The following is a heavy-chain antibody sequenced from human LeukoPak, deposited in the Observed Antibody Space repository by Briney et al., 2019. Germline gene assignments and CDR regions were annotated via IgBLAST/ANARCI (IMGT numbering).Heavy chain of an antibody. J-gene: IGHJ4*02. V-gene: IGHV3-23*01. Sequence: GGSLRLSCAASGFTFSSYAMSWVRQAPGKGLEWVSGISGSDDNTYYADSVKGRFTISRDNSKNTLYVQVNSLGTEDTAASYCAKGSYYDSSGSFYFDYWGQGTLVTVSS. CDR1: GFTFSSYA. D-gene: IGHD3-22*01. CDR2: ISGSDDNT. CDR3: AKGSYYDSSGSFYFDY.